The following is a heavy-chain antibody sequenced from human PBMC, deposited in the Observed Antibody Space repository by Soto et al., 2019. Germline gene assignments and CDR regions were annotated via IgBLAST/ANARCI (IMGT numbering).Heavy chain of an antibody. CDR1: GGSISSGGYY. V-gene: IGHV4-31*03. D-gene: IGHD6-6*01. Sequence: QVQLQESGPGLVKPSQTLSLTCTVTGGSISSGGYYWSWIRQHPGKGLEWIGYIYYSGSTYYNPSLKSRVTISVDTSKNQFSLKLSSVTAADTAVYYCARDLLRSSALYGMDVWGQGTTVTVSS. CDR3: ARDLLRSSALYGMDV. J-gene: IGHJ6*02. CDR2: IYYSGST.